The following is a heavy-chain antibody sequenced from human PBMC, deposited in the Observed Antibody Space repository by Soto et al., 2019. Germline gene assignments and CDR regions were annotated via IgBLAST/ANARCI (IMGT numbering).Heavy chain of an antibody. Sequence: SETLSLTCTVSGGSFSTNTYYWGWIRQPPGKGLEWIGSISSSGSTYYNPSLKSRVTISVDTSKNQFSLQLNSVTAADTAIYYCARDGRDGYNFADYWGQGTLVTVSS. V-gene: IGHV4-39*01. CDR1: GGSFSTNTYY. J-gene: IGHJ4*02. CDR3: ARDGRDGYNFADY. D-gene: IGHD5-12*01. CDR2: ISSSGST.